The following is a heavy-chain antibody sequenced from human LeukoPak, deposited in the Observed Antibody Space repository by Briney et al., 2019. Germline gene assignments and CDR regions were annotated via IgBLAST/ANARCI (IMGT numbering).Heavy chain of an antibody. CDR2: IYYSGST. V-gene: IGHV4-59*12. CDR1: GGSINSYY. D-gene: IGHD3-10*01. Sequence: SETLSLTCTVSGGSINSYYWSWIRQPPGKGLEWIGYIYYSGSTNYNPSLKSRVTISVDTSKNQFSLKLSSVTAADTAVYYCARDRVLWFGELYLDVWGKGTTVTVSS. J-gene: IGHJ6*03. CDR3: ARDRVLWFGELYLDV.